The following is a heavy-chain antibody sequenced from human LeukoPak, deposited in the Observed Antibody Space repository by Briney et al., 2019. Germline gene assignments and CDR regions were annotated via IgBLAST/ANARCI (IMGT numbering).Heavy chain of an antibody. V-gene: IGHV3-74*01. J-gene: IGHJ4*02. CDR1: GFTFSSYG. CDR2: ISSDGSIT. CDR3: ARHLNYFHYC. Sequence: PGGSLRLSCAASGFTFSSYGMHWVRQAPGKGLVWVSRISSDGSITGYADSVKGRFTISRDNAKNTLYLQMNSLRAEDTAVYYCARHLNYFHYCWGQGTLVTVSA. D-gene: IGHD3-10*01.